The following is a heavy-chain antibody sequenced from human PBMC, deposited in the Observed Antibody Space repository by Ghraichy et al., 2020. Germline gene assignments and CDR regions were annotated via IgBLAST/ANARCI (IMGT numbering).Heavy chain of an antibody. Sequence: SETLSLTCAVYGGSFSYYWSWIRQSPGKGLEWIAEISHVRGTNYNPYLKSRVTISVNTSKNQFSLNLRSVTAAETAVYFCARGDTALPKTHHGRDIWGQGPMVTVSA. CDR1: GGSFSYY. CDR2: ISHVRGT. CDR3: ARGDTALPKTHHGRDI. V-gene: IGHV4-34*01. J-gene: IGHJ3*02. D-gene: IGHD5-18*01.